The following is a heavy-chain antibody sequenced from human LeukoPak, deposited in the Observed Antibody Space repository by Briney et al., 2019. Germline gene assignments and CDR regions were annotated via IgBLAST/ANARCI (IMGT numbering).Heavy chain of an antibody. D-gene: IGHD1-26*01. Sequence: GGSLRLSCATSGFTLNDYTMSWVRQAQGRGLEWVSSILSGSGNIYYADSVKGRFTISRDNAKNSLYLQMNSLRADDTAVYYCARDRWELPHYYYYGLDVWGQGTTVTVSS. CDR1: GFTLNDYT. V-gene: IGHV3-21*01. CDR3: ARDRWELPHYYYYGLDV. CDR2: ILSGSGNI. J-gene: IGHJ6*02.